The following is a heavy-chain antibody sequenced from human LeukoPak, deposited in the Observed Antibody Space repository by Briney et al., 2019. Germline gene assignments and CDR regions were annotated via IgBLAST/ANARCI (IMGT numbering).Heavy chain of an antibody. CDR2: IYYSGST. CDR1: GGSISSSSYY. J-gene: IGHJ4*02. V-gene: IGHV4-39*01. Sequence: KPSETLSLTCTVSGGSISSSSYYWGWIRQPPGKGLEWIGSIYYSGSTYYNPSLKSRVTISVDTSKNQFSLKLSSVTAADTAVYYCATSRPYDFWSGYTLDYWGQGTLVTVSS. CDR3: ATSRPYDFWSGYTLDY. D-gene: IGHD3-3*01.